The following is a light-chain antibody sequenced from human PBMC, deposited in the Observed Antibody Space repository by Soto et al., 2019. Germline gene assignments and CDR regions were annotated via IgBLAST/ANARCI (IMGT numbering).Light chain of an antibody. CDR1: QSLDTY. Sequence: EIVLTQSPGTLSLSPGERATLSCRASQSLDTYLAWYQQRPGQAPRLLIHDVSNRATGIPARFSGGGSGTDFTLTISSLEPEDFAVYYCQQRRDWPITFGQGTRLEIK. V-gene: IGKV3-11*01. CDR3: QQRRDWPIT. CDR2: DVS. J-gene: IGKJ5*01.